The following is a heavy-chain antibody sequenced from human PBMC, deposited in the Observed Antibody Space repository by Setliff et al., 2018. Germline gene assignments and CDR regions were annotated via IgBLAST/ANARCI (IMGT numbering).Heavy chain of an antibody. J-gene: IGHJ4*02. CDR3: VRGSAYSSGSFDC. D-gene: IGHD3-22*01. CDR2: INSDGSTT. CDR1: GFTFDRET. V-gene: IGHV3-74*01. Sequence: LRLSCAASGFTFDRETMTWVRQAPRKGLVWVSRINSDGSTTTYADSVKGRFTISRDNGKNTVYLQMNSLRAEDTAMYYCVRGSAYSSGSFDCWGQGTLVTVSS.